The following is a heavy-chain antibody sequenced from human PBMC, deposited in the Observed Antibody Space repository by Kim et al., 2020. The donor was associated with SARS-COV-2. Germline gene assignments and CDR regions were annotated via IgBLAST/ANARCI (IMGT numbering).Heavy chain of an antibody. CDR1: GYIFTGYY. CDR3: ARGRFQDWLDP. CDR2: INPNSGGT. Sequence: ASVKVSCKASGYIFTGYYMHWVRQAPGQGLEWMGRINPNSGGTNYAQEFQGRVTMTRDTSISTAYMELSRLRFDDTAVYYCARGRFQDWLDPWGQGTLVTVSS. D-gene: IGHD3-3*01. J-gene: IGHJ5*02. V-gene: IGHV1-2*06.